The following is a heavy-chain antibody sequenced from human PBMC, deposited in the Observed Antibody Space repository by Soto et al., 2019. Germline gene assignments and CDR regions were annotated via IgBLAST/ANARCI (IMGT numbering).Heavy chain of an antibody. CDR1: GYILYNYG. J-gene: IGHJ4*02. CDR2: IYAGDSDS. CDR3: SRHISPSSSNDY. Sequence: XESMKISCTGCGYILYNYGIGWVRQMPGKGLEWMGMIYAGDSDSRYSPSFQGQVTISVDKSISTAYLHWSRLKASDSAMYYCSRHISPSSSNDYWGQGTLVTVSS. D-gene: IGHD6-13*01. V-gene: IGHV5-51*01.